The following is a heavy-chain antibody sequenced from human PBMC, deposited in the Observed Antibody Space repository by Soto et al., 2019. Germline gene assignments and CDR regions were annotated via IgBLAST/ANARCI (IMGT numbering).Heavy chain of an antibody. CDR1: GYSFTGNS. J-gene: IGHJ4*02. D-gene: IGHD3-16*01. CDR2: INPNNGGT. Sequence: WASVKVSCKASGYSFTGNSMHWVRQAPGQGLEWMGWINPNNGGTNYAQKFQGWVAMTRDTSVSTAYMDLNRLKSDDTAVYYSETQRRGVVYRGQGTWVTVSS. CDR3: ETQRRGVVY. V-gene: IGHV1-2*04.